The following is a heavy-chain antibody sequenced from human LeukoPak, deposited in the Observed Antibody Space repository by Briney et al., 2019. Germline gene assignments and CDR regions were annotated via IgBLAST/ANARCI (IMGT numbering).Heavy chain of an antibody. Sequence: GGSLRLSCAASGFTLTTYAMTWVRQAPGKGLEWVSGITASGPTTYYADSVKGRFTFSRDNSKNTLYLQMNSLRAEDTAVYHCAKDADDYVSYFDYWGQGTLVTVSS. J-gene: IGHJ4*02. CDR1: GFTLTTYA. V-gene: IGHV3-23*01. D-gene: IGHD4-17*01. CDR3: AKDADDYVSYFDY. CDR2: ITASGPTT.